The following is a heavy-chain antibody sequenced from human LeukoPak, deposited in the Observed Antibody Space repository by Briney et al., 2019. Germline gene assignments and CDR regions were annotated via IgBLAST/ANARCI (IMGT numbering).Heavy chain of an antibody. V-gene: IGHV3-30*03. CDR2: ISYNGSNK. CDR3: ARELVAKQDLDY. D-gene: IGHD5-12*01. CDR1: GFTFSNYG. Sequence: GGSLRLSCAASGFTFSNYGMHWVRQAPGRGLEWVALISYNGSNKDYADSVKGRFTISRDSSENTLYVQMTSLRDEDTAVYYCARELVAKQDLDYWGQGTLVTVSS. J-gene: IGHJ4*02.